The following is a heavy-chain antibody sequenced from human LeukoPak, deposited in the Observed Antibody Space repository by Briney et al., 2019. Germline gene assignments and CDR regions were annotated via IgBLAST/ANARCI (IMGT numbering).Heavy chain of an antibody. J-gene: IGHJ4*02. Sequence: GGSLRLSCGASDFTAISNYMTWVRQAPGKGLECVSVIHSNDDTYYAASVRGRFTISRDSSNHMLYLQMNSLRAEDTAVYYCAKRPMKYYDSSGFFDYWGQGTLVTVSS. CDR2: IHSNDDT. CDR1: DFTAISNY. CDR3: AKRPMKYYDSSGFFDY. V-gene: IGHV3-53*01. D-gene: IGHD3-22*01.